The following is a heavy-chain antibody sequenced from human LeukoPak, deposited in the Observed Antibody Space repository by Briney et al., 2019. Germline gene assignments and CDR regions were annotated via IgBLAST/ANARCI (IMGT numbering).Heavy chain of an antibody. Sequence: SETLSLTCAVYGGSFSGYYWSWIRQPPGKGLEWIGEINHSGSTNYNPSLKSRVTISVDTSKNQFSLKLSSVTAADTAVYYCARSGNYDILTGYYPYYYYMDVWGKGTTVTVSS. CDR2: INHSGST. J-gene: IGHJ6*03. V-gene: IGHV4-34*01. CDR1: GGSFSGYY. D-gene: IGHD3-9*01. CDR3: ARSGNYDILTGYYPYYYYMDV.